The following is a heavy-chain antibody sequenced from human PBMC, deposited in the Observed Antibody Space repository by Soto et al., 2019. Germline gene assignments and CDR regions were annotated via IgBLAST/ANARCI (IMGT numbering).Heavy chain of an antibody. Sequence: QVQLVQSGAEVKKPGASVKVSCKASGYTFTSYAMHWVRQAPGQRLEWMGWINAGNGNTKYSQKFQGRVTITRDTSASTAYMELSSLRSEDTAVYYCAGANSGSPDYYYYYGMDVWGQGTTVTVSS. V-gene: IGHV1-3*01. CDR3: AGANSGSPDYYYYYGMDV. J-gene: IGHJ6*02. D-gene: IGHD3-10*01. CDR2: INAGNGNT. CDR1: GYTFTSYA.